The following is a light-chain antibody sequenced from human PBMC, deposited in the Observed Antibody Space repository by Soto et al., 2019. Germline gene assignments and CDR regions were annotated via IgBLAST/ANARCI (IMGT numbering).Light chain of an antibody. V-gene: IGLV2-23*01. CDR1: SSDVVTYDA. Sequence: QSALTQPASVSGSPGQSITISCTGTSSDVVTYDAVSWYQYQPGKAPKLIIYEGNKRPSGVSNRFSGPRSVNVASLTISGLQAEDEADYYCCSYVYTNSWVFGGGTKLTVL. CDR2: EGN. J-gene: IGLJ3*02. CDR3: CSYVYTNSWV.